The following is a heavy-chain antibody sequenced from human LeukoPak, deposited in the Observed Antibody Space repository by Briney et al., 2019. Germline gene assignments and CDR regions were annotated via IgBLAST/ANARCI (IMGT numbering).Heavy chain of an antibody. V-gene: IGHV3-13*01. CDR1: GFTFSSYD. D-gene: IGHD5-18*01. CDR3: ARGGGYTYGYYFDS. CDR2: IGTAGDT. Sequence: RAGGSLRLCCAASGFTFSSYDMHWVRRVAGKGLEWVSAIGTAGDTYYLGSVKGRFTISRENAKNSLYLQMNSLRAGDTAVYYCARGGGYTYGYYFDSWGQGTLVTVSS. J-gene: IGHJ4*02.